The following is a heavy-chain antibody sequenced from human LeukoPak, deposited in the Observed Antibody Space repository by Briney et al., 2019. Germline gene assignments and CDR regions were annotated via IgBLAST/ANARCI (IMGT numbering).Heavy chain of an antibody. Sequence: SETPSLTCTVSGGSISSYYWSWIRQPAGKGLEWIGRIYTSGSTNYNPSLKSRVTMSVDTPKNQFSLKLSSVTAADTAVYYCARGNSGWVVLDYFDYWGQGTLVTVSS. J-gene: IGHJ4*02. CDR3: ARGNSGWVVLDYFDY. CDR1: GGSISSYY. CDR2: IYTSGST. D-gene: IGHD6-19*01. V-gene: IGHV4-4*07.